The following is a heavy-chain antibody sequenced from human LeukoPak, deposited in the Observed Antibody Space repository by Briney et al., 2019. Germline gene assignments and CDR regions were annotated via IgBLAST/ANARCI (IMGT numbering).Heavy chain of an antibody. V-gene: IGHV4-4*07. CDR1: GGSFISYY. Sequence: PSETLSVTCTVSGGSFISYYWSWIRQPGGRGLEWIGRIYTSGSTNFNTSLKSRVTMSVDTSKKQFSLKLSSVTAADTAVYYCARDFADILTGYYTFAMDVWGQGTTVTVSS. CDR2: IYTSGST. CDR3: ARDFADILTGYYTFAMDV. J-gene: IGHJ6*02. D-gene: IGHD3-9*01.